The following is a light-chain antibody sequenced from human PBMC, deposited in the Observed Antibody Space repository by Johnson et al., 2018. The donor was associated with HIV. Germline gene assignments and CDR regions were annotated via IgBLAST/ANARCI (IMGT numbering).Light chain of an antibody. Sequence: QSVLTQPPSVSAAPGQKVTISCSGSSSNIGNNYVSWYQQLPGTAPKLLIYDNNKRPSGIPDRFSGSKSATSATLGITGLPTGDEADYYCGTWDSSLSAFYAFGTGTKVTVL. CDR1: SSNIGNNY. J-gene: IGLJ1*01. V-gene: IGLV1-51*01. CDR2: DNN. CDR3: GTWDSSLSAFYA.